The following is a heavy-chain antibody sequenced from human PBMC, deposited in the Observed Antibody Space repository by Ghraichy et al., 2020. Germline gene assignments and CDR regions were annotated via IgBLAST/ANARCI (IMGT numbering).Heavy chain of an antibody. CDR2: INPSAGST. CDR3: ARAMTTVAYNWFDP. V-gene: IGHV1-46*01. CDR1: GYTFTNSY. D-gene: IGHD4-23*01. J-gene: IGHJ5*02. Sequence: ASVKVSCKASGYTFTNSYMHWVRQAPGQGLEWMGIINPSAGSTTYAQKFQGRVTMTRDTSTSTVYMELSSLRSDDTALYFCARAMTTVAYNWFDPWGQGTLVTVSS.